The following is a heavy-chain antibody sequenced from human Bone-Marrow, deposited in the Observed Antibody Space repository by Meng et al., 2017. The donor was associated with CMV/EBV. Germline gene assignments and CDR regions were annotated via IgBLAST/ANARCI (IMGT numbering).Heavy chain of an antibody. V-gene: IGHV4-59*01. CDR1: GGPISFYY. D-gene: IGHD6-19*01. J-gene: IGHJ4*02. CDR3: AVAVAGN. CDR2: IYYSGNT. Sequence: SETLSLTCTVSGGPISFYYWSWIRQPPGKRLEWIGNIYYSGNTKSNPSLKSRVTISEDTSKNQFSLKLSSVTAADTAVYYCAVAVAGNWGQGTLVTVSS.